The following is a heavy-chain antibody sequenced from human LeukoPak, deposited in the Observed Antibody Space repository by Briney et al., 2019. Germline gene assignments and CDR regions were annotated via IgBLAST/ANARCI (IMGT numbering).Heavy chain of an antibody. J-gene: IGHJ2*01. V-gene: IGHV4-39*07. CDR1: GGSISSSSYY. CDR3: ARDRLPITMIVVVPVRYFDL. D-gene: IGHD3-22*01. Sequence: SETLSLTCTVSGGSISSSSYYWGWIRQPPGKGLEWIGSIYYSGSTYYNPSLKSRVTISVDTSTNQFSLELSSVTAADTAVYYCARDRLPITMIVVVPVRYFDLWGRGTLVTVSS. CDR2: IYYSGST.